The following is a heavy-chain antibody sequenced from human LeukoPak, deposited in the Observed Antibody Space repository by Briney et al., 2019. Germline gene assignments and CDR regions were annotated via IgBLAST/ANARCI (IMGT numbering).Heavy chain of an antibody. Sequence: GGSLRLSCAASGFTFSSYPMSWVRQAPGKGLEWVSAIGCSGDNTYYAHSVKGRFTISRDIARNTLYLQMNGLRADDTAVYYYAKATGTSCYDRVDYWGQGALVTVSS. J-gene: IGHJ4*02. CDR3: AKATGTSCYDRVDY. CDR1: GFTFSSYP. D-gene: IGHD2-2*01. V-gene: IGHV3-23*01. CDR2: IGCSGDNT.